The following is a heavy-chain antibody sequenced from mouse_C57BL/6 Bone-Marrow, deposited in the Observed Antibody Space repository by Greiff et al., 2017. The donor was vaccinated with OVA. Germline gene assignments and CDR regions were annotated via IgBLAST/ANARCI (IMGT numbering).Heavy chain of an antibody. CDR1: GYTFTSYG. CDR3: ARTTTEVGNYDY. V-gene: IGHV1-58*01. D-gene: IGHD1-1*01. J-gene: IGHJ2*01. CDR2: IYIGNGST. Sequence: VQLQQSGAELVRPGSSVKMSCKTSGYTFTSYGINWVKQRPGQGLEWIGYIYIGNGSTEYNEKFKGQATLTSDTSSSTAYMQLSSLTAEDSAIYFCARTTTEVGNYDYWGQGTTLTVSS.